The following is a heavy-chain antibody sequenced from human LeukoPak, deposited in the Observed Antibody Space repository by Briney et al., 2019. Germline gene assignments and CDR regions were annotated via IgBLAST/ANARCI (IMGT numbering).Heavy chain of an antibody. CDR2: INHSGRT. CDR1: GGSFSGYY. D-gene: IGHD6-6*01. V-gene: IGHV4-34*01. Sequence: SETLSLTCAVYGGSFSGYYWSWIRQPPGKGLEWMGEINHSGRTNYNPSLKSRVTISVDTSKDQFSLKLSSVTAADTAVYYCARGGGIAAQDYWGQGTLVTVSS. J-gene: IGHJ4*02. CDR3: ARGGGIAAQDY.